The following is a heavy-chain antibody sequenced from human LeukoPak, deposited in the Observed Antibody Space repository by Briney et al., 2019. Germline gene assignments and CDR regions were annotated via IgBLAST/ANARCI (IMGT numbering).Heavy chain of an antibody. D-gene: IGHD1-26*01. CDR3: AKDLSEWELHDY. J-gene: IGHJ4*02. V-gene: IGHV3-23*01. Sequence: GGSLRLSCAASGFTFSSYAMSWVRQAPGKGLEWVSAISGSGGSTYYVDSVKGRFTISRDNSKNTLYLQMNSLRAEDTAVYYCAKDLSEWELHDYWGQGTLVTVSS. CDR2: ISGSGGST. CDR1: GFTFSSYA.